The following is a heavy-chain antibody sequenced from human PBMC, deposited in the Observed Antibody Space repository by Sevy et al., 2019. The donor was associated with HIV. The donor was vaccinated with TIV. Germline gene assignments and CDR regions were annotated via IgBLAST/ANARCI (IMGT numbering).Heavy chain of an antibody. CDR1: GYTFINYP. J-gene: IGHJ4*02. CDR3: ARDSDGSCHYYLDYFDS. Sequence: ASVKVSCKTSGYTFINYPLSWVRQAPGQGLEWMGYIRTYNGETKYAQKFQGRATMTTDTSTSTAYMELRSLRSDDTAVYYCARDSDGSCHYYLDYFDSWGQGTLVTVSS. D-gene: IGHD3-22*01. V-gene: IGHV1-18*01. CDR2: IRTYNGET.